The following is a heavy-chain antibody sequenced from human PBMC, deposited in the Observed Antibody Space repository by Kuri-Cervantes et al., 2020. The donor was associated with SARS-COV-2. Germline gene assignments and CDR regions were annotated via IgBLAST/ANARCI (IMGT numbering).Heavy chain of an antibody. CDR2: IIRIFDIE. CDR1: RGTLSSYV. D-gene: IGHD2-2*01. J-gene: IGHJ4*02. V-gene: IGHV1-69*10. Sequence: SVKVSCKASRGTLSSYVVSWVRQAPGQGLEWMGGIIRIFDIEKKAQKFQDRVTITTDKSTSTVYMDLSSQRAEDTAVYYCVRGGQYCSSSSCWRAFHYWGQGTLVTVSS. CDR3: VRGGQYCSSSSCWRAFHY.